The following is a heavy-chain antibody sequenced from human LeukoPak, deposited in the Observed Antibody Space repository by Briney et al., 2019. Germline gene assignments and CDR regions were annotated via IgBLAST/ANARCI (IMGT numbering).Heavy chain of an antibody. V-gene: IGHV4-39*07. Sequence: SETLSLTCTVSGGSISSSSHYWGWIRQPPGKGLEWIGSIYYSGSTYSNPSLKSRVTISLDTSTNQFSLKLSSVTTADTAVYYCARVDYNILTGYYFDYWGQGTLVTVSS. J-gene: IGHJ4*02. D-gene: IGHD3-9*01. CDR2: IYYSGST. CDR1: GGSISSSSHY. CDR3: ARVDYNILTGYYFDY.